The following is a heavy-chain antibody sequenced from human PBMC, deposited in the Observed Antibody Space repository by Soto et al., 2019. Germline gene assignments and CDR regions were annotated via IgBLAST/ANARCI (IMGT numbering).Heavy chain of an antibody. CDR2: VNHSGST. V-gene: IGHV4-34*01. J-gene: IGHJ5*02. Sequence: SETLSLTCPFYVGSFSGYYWSWIRQPPGKGLEWIGEVNHSGSTNYNPSLKSRVTISVDTSKNQCSLQLSSVTAAGTAVYYCARWPARSRSITMIVVNWFDPRGQGTLVTVSS. CDR1: VGSFSGYY. D-gene: IGHD3-22*01. CDR3: ARWPARSRSITMIVVNWFDP.